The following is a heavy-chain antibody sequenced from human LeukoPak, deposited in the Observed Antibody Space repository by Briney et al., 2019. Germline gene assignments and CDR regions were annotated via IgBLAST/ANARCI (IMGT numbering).Heavy chain of an antibody. CDR2: IYTSGST. Sequence: SETLSLTCTVSGGSISSYYWRWIRQPAAKGLEGIGRIYTSGSTNYNPSLKSRVTMSVDTSKNQFSLRLSSVTAADTALYYCASGYYDSSGYYNYWGQGTLVTVSS. J-gene: IGHJ4*02. CDR1: GGSISSYY. V-gene: IGHV4-4*07. CDR3: ASGYYDSSGYYNY. D-gene: IGHD3-22*01.